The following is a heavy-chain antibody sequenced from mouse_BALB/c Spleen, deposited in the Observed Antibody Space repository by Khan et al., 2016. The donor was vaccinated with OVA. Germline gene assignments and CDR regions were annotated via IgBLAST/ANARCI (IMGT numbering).Heavy chain of an antibody. CDR3: ARDYGRSFWFAY. J-gene: IGHJ3*01. CDR2: INPYNDGA. D-gene: IGHD1-1*01. V-gene: IGHV1S136*01. CDR1: GYSFTNYI. Sequence: VQLKQSGPELVKPGASVKISCQASGYSFTNYIIHWVKQKPGQGLEWIGYINPYNDGARYNEKFTGKATLTSDKSSSTAYMELSGLTSEDSAVYYGARDYGRSFWFAYWGQGTLVTVSA.